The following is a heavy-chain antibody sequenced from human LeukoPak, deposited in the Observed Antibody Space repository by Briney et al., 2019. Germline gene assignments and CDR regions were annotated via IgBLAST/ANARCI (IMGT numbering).Heavy chain of an antibody. Sequence: GASVKVSCKAFGYTFTSNYMHWVRQAPGQGLEWMGWISAYNGNTNYAQKLQGRVTMTTDTSTSAAYMELRSLRSDDTAVYYCARAEWFGEFGYWGQGTLVTVSS. CDR3: ARAEWFGEFGY. D-gene: IGHD3-10*01. CDR2: ISAYNGNT. J-gene: IGHJ4*02. CDR1: GYTFTSNY. V-gene: IGHV1-18*04.